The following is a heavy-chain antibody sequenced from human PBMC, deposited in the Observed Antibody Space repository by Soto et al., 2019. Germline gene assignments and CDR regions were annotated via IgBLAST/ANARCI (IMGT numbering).Heavy chain of an antibody. J-gene: IGHJ3*02. CDR2: INPNSGGT. D-gene: IGHD4-17*01. Sequence: ASVKVSCKASGYTFTGYYMHWVRQAPGQALEWMGWINPNSGGTNYAQKFQGWVTMTRDTSISTAYMELSWLRSDDTAVYYCAGGGMTTMTPGDAFDIWGQGSMVTVSS. V-gene: IGHV1-2*04. CDR3: AGGGMTTMTPGDAFDI. CDR1: GYTFTGYY.